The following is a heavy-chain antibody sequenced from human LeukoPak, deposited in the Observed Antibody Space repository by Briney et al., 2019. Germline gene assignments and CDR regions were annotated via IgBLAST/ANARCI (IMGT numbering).Heavy chain of an antibody. CDR2: INTGNGNT. CDR3: ARDRAMADY. CDR1: GYIFTGYP. D-gene: IGHD5-18*01. Sequence: GASVKVSCKASGYIFTGYPIHWVRQAPGQRLEWMGWINTGNGNTKYSQRFEGRVTVTTDTSAAAAYMELSSLRSEDTAVYYCARDRAMADYWGQGTLVTVSS. J-gene: IGHJ4*02. V-gene: IGHV1-3*04.